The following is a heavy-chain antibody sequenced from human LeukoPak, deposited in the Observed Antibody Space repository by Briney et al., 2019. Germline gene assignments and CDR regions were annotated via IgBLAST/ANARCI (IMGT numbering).Heavy chain of an antibody. CDR1: GGSILDSTYY. CDR2: IFYTGNT. D-gene: IGHD3-22*01. Sequence: PSETLSLTCTVSGGSILDSTYYWAWIRQPPGKGLEWIATIFYTGNTHYNPSLKSRVTMSVDTVKNQFSLNLNSVAAADTAVYYCARQSSGYYYGWFDPWGQGTLVTVSS. CDR3: ARQSSGYYYGWFDP. V-gene: IGHV4-39*01. J-gene: IGHJ5*02.